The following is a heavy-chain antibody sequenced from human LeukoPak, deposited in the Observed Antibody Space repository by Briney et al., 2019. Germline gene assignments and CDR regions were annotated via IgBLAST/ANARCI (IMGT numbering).Heavy chain of an antibody. J-gene: IGHJ4*02. D-gene: IGHD3-10*01. V-gene: IGHV3-23*01. CDR2: ISGSGGDT. Sequence: GGSLRLSCAASGFPFSTYAMSWVRQAPGKGLEWVSVISGSGGDTYYADSVKGRFTISGDNSKNTVYLQMNSLRAEDTALYYCVRGYPLGVATFDSWGQGTLVIVSS. CDR1: GFPFSTYA. CDR3: VRGYPLGVATFDS.